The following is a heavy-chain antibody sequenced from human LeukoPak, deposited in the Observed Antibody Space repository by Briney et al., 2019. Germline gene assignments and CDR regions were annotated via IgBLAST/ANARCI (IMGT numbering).Heavy chain of an antibody. CDR2: INHRGST. J-gene: IGHJ4*02. V-gene: IGHV4-34*01. CDR1: GGSFTTYH. CDR3: ATRDF. Sequence: SETLSLTCAVYGGSFTTYHWSWIRQPPGKGLEWIAEINHRGSTNYNPSLKSRVTISADTSKNQFSLKLSSVTAADTAVYYCATRDFWGQGTLVTVPS.